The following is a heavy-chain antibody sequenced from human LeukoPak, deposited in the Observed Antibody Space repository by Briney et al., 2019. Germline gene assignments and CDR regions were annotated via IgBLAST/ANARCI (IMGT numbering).Heavy chain of an antibody. Sequence: GGTLRLSCEASGFTFSVYSMNWVRQAPGKGLEWVSSISGTGSHIYSADSMKGRFIISRDNAKNSLYLQMNSLRAEDTAVYYCVREPGAPRGWFDSWGQGTLVTVSS. CDR2: ISGTGSHI. D-gene: IGHD7-27*01. CDR3: VREPGAPRGWFDS. V-gene: IGHV3-21*01. J-gene: IGHJ5*01. CDR1: GFTFSVYS.